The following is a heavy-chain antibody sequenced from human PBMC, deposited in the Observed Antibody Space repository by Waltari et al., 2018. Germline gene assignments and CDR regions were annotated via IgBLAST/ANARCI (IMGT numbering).Heavy chain of an antibody. D-gene: IGHD6-13*01. CDR3: ARPSYGSSFAFDY. J-gene: IGHJ4*02. Sequence: QLQLQASGPGLVKPSETLSLTCTVSGGSIRSSRYYWGWIRQPPGKGLEWIGSIYYSGSTYYNPSLKSRVTISVDTSKNQFSLKLSSVTAADTAVYYCARPSYGSSFAFDYWGQGTLVTVSS. CDR2: IYYSGST. CDR1: GGSIRSSRYY. V-gene: IGHV4-39*01.